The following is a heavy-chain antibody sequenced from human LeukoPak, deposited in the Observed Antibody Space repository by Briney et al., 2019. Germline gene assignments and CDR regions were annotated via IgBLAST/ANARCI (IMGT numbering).Heavy chain of an antibody. V-gene: IGHV1-2*02. CDR2: INPNSGGT. J-gene: IGHJ4*02. CDR3: AKDRRGFGFGGGNYFDY. Sequence: ASVKVSCKASGYTFTGYYMHWVRQAPGQGLEWMGWINPNSGGTNYAQKFQGRVTMTRDASISTAYMELSRLRSDDTAVYYCAKDRRGFGFGGGNYFDYWGQGTLVTVSS. CDR1: GYTFTGYY. D-gene: IGHD3-10*01.